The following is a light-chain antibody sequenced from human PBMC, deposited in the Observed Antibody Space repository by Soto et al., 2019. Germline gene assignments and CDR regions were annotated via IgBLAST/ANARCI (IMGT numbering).Light chain of an antibody. CDR2: GAS. CDR3: QQYVSIPLT. CDR1: QSVGTY. Sequence: EIVLMPSPGTLSLSPGERATLSCRASQSVGTYLAWYQQTPGQAPRLLIYGASSRATGIPDRFSGSGSGTDFTLTISRLEPEDFAVYYCQQYVSIPLTFGGGTKVDIK. V-gene: IGKV3-20*01. J-gene: IGKJ4*01.